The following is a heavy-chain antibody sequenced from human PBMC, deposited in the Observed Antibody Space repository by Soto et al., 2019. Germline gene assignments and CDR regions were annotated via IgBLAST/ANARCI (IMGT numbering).Heavy chain of an antibody. CDR2: IYHSGTT. CDR1: GGSMNNFY. V-gene: IGHV4-59*01. CDR3: ARDLARGVIGY. Sequence: QVQVQESGPGLVKPSETLSLTCTVSGGSMNNFYWSWIRQPPGKGLEWIGYIYHSGTTNYNPSLRGRVTISIDTSKSQFSLRLSAVTAAETATYYCARDLARGVIGYWGPGILVTASS. D-gene: IGHD3-10*01. J-gene: IGHJ4*02.